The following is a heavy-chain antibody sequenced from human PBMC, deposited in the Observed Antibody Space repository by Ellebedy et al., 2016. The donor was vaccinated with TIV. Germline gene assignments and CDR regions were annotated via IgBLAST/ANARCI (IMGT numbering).Heavy chain of an antibody. D-gene: IGHD3-10*01. CDR1: GYTFTSYY. J-gene: IGHJ5*02. V-gene: IGHV1-46*01. CDR3: AREGSTMVRGGEKYFDP. Sequence: AASVKVSCKASGYTFTSYYMHWVRQAPGQGLEWMGIINPSGGSTSYAQKFQGRVTMTRDTSTSTVYMELSSLRSEDTAVYYCAREGSTMVRGGEKYFDPWGQGTLVTVSS. CDR2: INPSGGST.